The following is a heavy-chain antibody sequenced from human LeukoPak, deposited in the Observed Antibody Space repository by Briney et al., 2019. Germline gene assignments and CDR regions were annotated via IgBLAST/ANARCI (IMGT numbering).Heavy chain of an antibody. CDR2: VNGRGATT. V-gene: IGHV3-23*01. J-gene: IGHJ6*03. D-gene: IGHD7-27*01. CDR1: GFTFSSYS. Sequence: GGSLRLFCAASGFTFSSYSMNWVRQAPGKGPEWVASVNGRGATTYYADSVRGRFTISRDNSKNTLYLQMISLGADDTAIYFCAKAPATGEGYYFYYMDVWGKGTTVTVSS. CDR3: AKAPATGEGYYFYYMDV.